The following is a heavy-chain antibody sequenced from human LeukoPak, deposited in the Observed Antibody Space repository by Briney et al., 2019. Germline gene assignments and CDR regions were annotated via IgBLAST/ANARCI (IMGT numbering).Heavy chain of an antibody. CDR2: IYSGGST. V-gene: IGHV3-23*03. CDR1: GFTFSNYA. CDR3: ASNLGARNAFDI. J-gene: IGHJ3*02. D-gene: IGHD1-1*01. Sequence: GGSLRLSCAASGFTFSNYAMSWVRQAPGKGLEWVSVIYSGGSTYYADFVKGRFTISRDNSKNTLYLQVNSLRAEDTAVYYCASNLGARNAFDIWGQGTMVTVSS.